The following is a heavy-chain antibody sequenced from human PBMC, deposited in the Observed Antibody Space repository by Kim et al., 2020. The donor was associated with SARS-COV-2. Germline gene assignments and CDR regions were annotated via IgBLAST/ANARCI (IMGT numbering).Heavy chain of an antibody. Sequence: YPGSVKGRFTNSRENAKNSLYLQMNSLRAGDTAVYYCAFGVGGSYGPLDYWGQGTLVTVSS. D-gene: IGHD1-26*01. V-gene: IGHV3-13*01. J-gene: IGHJ4*02. CDR3: AFGVGGSYGPLDY.